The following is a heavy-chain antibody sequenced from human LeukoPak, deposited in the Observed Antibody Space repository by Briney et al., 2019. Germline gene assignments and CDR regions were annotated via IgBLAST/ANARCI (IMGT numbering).Heavy chain of an antibody. CDR2: IIPIFGTA. CDR3: ARRHYDSGSYDH. CDR1: GGTFSSYA. D-gene: IGHD3-10*01. Sequence: SVKVSCKASGGTFSSYAISWVRQAPGQGLEWMGGIIPIFGTANYAQKFQGRVTITADKSTSTAYMELSSLRSEDTAVYYCARRHYDSGSYDHWGQGTLVTVSS. V-gene: IGHV1-69*06. J-gene: IGHJ4*02.